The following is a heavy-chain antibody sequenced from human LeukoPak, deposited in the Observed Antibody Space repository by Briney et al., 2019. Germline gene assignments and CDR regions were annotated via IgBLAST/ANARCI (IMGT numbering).Heavy chain of an antibody. V-gene: IGHV1-46*01. J-gene: IGHJ3*02. D-gene: IGHD3-3*01. CDR1: GYTFTSYY. CDR3: ARKGRITIFGVVTHRSYDAFDI. CDR2: INPSGGST. Sequence: ASVKVSCKASGYTFTSYYMHWVRQAPGQGLEWMGIINPSGGSTSYAQKFQGRVTMTRHMSTSTVYMELSSLRSEDTAVYYCARKGRITIFGVVTHRSYDAFDIWGQGTMVTVSS.